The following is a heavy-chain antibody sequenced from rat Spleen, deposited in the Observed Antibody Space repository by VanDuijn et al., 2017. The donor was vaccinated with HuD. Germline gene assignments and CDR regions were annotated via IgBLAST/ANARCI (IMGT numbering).Heavy chain of an antibody. CDR2: INTGSGGT. Sequence: QVQLQQSGAELAKPGSSVKISCKASGYTFTSYYISWIKQTTGQGLEYIGYINTGSGGTNYNEKFKGKATLTVDKSSSTAFMQPSSLTPDDSAVYYCARDYGYNLYVMDAWGQGASVTVSS. CDR1: GYTFTSYY. J-gene: IGHJ4*01. CDR3: ARDYGYNLYVMDA. D-gene: IGHD1-9*01. V-gene: IGHV1-43*01.